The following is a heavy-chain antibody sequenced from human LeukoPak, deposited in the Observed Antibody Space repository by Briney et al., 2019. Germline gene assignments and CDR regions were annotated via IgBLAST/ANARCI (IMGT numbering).Heavy chain of an antibody. CDR2: IIPIFGTA. J-gene: IGHJ6*03. Sequence: SVKVSCKASGGTFSSYAISWVRQAPGQGLEWMGGIIPIFGTANYAQKFQGRVTITADESTSTAYMELSSLRSEDTAVYYCASMSGDIVVVPAAIDYYYYYMDVWGKGTTVTVSS. CDR1: GGTFSSYA. CDR3: ASMSGDIVVVPAAIDYYYYYMDV. V-gene: IGHV1-69*13. D-gene: IGHD2-2*01.